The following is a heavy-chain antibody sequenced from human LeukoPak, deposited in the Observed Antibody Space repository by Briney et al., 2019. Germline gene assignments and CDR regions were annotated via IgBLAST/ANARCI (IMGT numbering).Heavy chain of an antibody. D-gene: IGHD2-21*02. Sequence: SETLSLTCTVSGGSITSYYWSWIRQPPGKGQEWIGYIYHSGSTHYNPSLKSRVTISVDTSKNQFSLTLSSVTAADTAVYYCARHSVTYPHYFDYWGQGTLVTVSS. CDR1: GGSITSYY. J-gene: IGHJ4*02. CDR2: IYHSGST. CDR3: ARHSVTYPHYFDY. V-gene: IGHV4-59*08.